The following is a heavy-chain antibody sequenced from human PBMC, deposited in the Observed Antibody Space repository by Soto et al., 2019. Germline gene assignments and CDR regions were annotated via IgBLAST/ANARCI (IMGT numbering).Heavy chain of an antibody. CDR2: IYPGDSDT. D-gene: IGHD6-19*01. CDR1: GYSFNYYW. V-gene: IGHV5-51*01. CDR3: ATQPMGYSSGSIDY. Sequence: GESLKISCKGSGYSFNYYWIGWVRQMPGRGLEWMGIIYPGDSDTRYSPSFQGQVTISADKSISTAYLQWSSLKASDTAMYYCATQPMGYSSGSIDYWGQGTLVTVSS. J-gene: IGHJ4*02.